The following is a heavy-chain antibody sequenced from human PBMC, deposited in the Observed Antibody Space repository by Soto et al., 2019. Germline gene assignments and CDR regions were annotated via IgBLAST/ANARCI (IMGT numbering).Heavy chain of an antibody. Sequence: GGSLRLSCAASGFTFSSYAMSWVRQAPGKGLEWVSAISGSGGSTYYADSVKGRFTISRDNSKNTLYLQMNSLRAEDTAVYYCAKGGHRITMVRGAPADYYYMDVWGKGTTVTVSS. CDR2: ISGSGGST. CDR3: AKGGHRITMVRGAPADYYYMDV. D-gene: IGHD3-10*01. CDR1: GFTFSSYA. J-gene: IGHJ6*03. V-gene: IGHV3-23*01.